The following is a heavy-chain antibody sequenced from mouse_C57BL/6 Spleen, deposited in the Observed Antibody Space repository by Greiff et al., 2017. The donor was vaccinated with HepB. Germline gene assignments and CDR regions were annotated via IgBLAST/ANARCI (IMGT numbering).Heavy chain of an antibody. CDR2: IDPSDSYT. J-gene: IGHJ4*01. CDR1: GYTFTSYW. V-gene: IGHV1-69*01. D-gene: IGHD4-1*01. Sequence: QVQLQQPGPELVMPGASVKLSCKASGYTFTSYWMHWVKQRPGQGLEWIGEIDPSDSYTNYNQKFKGKSTLTVDKSSSTAYMQLSSLTSEDSAVYYCASWGMDYWGQGTSVTVSS. CDR3: ASWGMDY.